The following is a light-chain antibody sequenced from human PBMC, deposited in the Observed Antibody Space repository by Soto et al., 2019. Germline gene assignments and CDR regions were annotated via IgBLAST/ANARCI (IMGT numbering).Light chain of an antibody. CDR3: QQSHSSPHT. J-gene: IGKJ2*01. CDR1: RSISSY. Sequence: DTLMTQSPSSLSASLGERVTITCRASRSISSYLNWYQQKPGKAPKLLIYVASTLHTGIPSRFSGGGSGTDFTLTISGLEPEDFAIYYCQQSHSSPHTFGRGTKLEIK. V-gene: IGKV1-39*01. CDR2: VAS.